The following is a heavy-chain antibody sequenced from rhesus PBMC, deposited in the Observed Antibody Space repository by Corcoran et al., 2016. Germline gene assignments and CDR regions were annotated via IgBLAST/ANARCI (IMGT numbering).Heavy chain of an antibody. CDR2: IHGITGVP. Sequence: QVQLQESGPALVRPSDTLSPTCAVSGGSIASANGWSWVRPAPGRGLEWIGGIHGITGVPTYNPSLESRVSVSMDTSKNQFSLKLFSVTVADTDVYFCAGSSTSAAGTGIAFWGQGVLVTVSS. D-gene: IGHD6-25*01. V-gene: IGHV4-93*02. CDR1: GGSIASANG. CDR3: AGSSTSAAGTGIAF. J-gene: IGHJ4*01.